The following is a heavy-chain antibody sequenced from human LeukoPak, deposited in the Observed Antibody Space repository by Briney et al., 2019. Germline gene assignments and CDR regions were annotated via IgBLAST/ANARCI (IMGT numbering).Heavy chain of an antibody. CDR2: INLDGSER. D-gene: IGHD6-13*01. V-gene: IGHV3-7*01. CDR3: GRVIAGAIDY. CDR1: GFTFSGHS. Sequence: SGGSLRPSCAASGFTFSGHSMTWVRQAPGKGLEWVANINLDGSERFYVDFVEGRFTISRDNADNSMYLQMNSLRAEDTAVYYCGRVIAGAIDYWGQGTLVTVSS. J-gene: IGHJ4*02.